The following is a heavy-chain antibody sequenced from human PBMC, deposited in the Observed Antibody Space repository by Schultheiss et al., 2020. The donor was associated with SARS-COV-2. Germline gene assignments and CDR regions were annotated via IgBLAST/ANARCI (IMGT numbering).Heavy chain of an antibody. V-gene: IGHV4-34*01. CDR3: ARRYSSGWYVSNWFDP. CDR2: IYYSGST. Sequence: SQTHSLTCAVYGGSFSGYYWSWIRQPPGKGLEWIGYIYYSGSTNYNPSLKSRVTMSVDTSKNQFSLKLSSVTAADTAVYYCARRYSSGWYVSNWFDPWGQGTLVTVSS. J-gene: IGHJ5*02. CDR1: GGSFSGYY. D-gene: IGHD6-19*01.